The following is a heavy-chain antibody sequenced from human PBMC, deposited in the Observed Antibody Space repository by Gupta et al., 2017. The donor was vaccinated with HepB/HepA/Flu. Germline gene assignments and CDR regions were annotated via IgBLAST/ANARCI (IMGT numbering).Heavy chain of an antibody. D-gene: IGHD4-11*01. Sequence: GGSTYYADSVKGRFTISRDNSKNTLYLQMNSLRAEDTAVYYCAKDSTTVTTSYYYYGMDVWGQGTTVTVSS. J-gene: IGHJ6*02. V-gene: IGHV3-23*01. CDR2: GGST. CDR3: AKDSTTVTTSYYYYGMDV.